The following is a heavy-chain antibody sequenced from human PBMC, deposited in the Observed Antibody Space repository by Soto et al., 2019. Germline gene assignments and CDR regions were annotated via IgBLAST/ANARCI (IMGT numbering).Heavy chain of an antibody. V-gene: IGHV1-69*08. D-gene: IGHD4-17*01. Sequence: QVQLVQSGAEVKKPGSSVKVSCKASGGTFSSYTISWVRQAPGQGLEWMGRIIPILGIANYAQKFQGRVTITAHKSTSTAYMELSSLRSEDTAVYYCARDGEDGDYVPWGQGTLVTVSS. CDR2: IIPILGIA. CDR1: GGTFSSYT. J-gene: IGHJ5*02. CDR3: ARDGEDGDYVP.